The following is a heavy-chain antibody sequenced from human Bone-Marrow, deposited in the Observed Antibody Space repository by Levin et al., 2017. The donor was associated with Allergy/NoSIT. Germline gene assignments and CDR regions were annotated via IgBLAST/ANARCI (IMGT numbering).Heavy chain of an antibody. V-gene: IGHV1-24*01. Sequence: ASVKVSCKVSGYTLSDLSIHWVRQAPGKGLEWMGGFDPENSDTVYAQKFQGRVTFTEDTSTDTAYMDLSGLTPHDTAVYYCATVWVPATGPLRMDVWGQGTSVTVSS. CDR3: ATVWVPATGPLRMDV. J-gene: IGHJ6*02. CDR1: GYTLSDLS. CDR2: FDPENSDT. D-gene: IGHD3-9*01.